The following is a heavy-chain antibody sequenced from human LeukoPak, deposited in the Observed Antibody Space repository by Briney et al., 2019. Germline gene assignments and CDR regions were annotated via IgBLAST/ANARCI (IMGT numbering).Heavy chain of an antibody. J-gene: IGHJ4*02. CDR2: INHSGST. Sequence: SETLSLTCAVYGGSFSGYYWSWIRQPPGKGLEWIGEINHSGSTNYNPSLKSRVTISVDTSKNQSSLKLSSVTAADTAVYYCARSKAAADGLFDYWGQGTLVTVSS. CDR3: ARSKAAADGLFDY. CDR1: GGSFSGYY. D-gene: IGHD6-13*01. V-gene: IGHV4-34*01.